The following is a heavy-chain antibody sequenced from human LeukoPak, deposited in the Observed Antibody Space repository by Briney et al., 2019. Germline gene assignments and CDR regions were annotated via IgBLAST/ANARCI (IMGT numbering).Heavy chain of an antibody. J-gene: IGHJ4*02. CDR3: ARVRYYSGSASYSAFDY. CDR1: GYTFTGYY. D-gene: IGHD3-10*01. Sequence: ASVKVSCKASGYTFTGYYMHWVRQAPGQGLEWMGWINPNSGGTNYAQKFQVRVTMTRDKSISTGHMELSRLKSADSAVYSCARVRYYSGSASYSAFDYWGQGTLVPVSS. CDR2: INPNSGGT. V-gene: IGHV1-2*02.